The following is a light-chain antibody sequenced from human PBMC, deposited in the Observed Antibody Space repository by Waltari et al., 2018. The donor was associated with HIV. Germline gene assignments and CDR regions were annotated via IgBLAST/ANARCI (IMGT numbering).Light chain of an antibody. Sequence: EIVLTQSLGIPSLSPGERVTLSCRASQNINNNYVAWYQHKPGQAPRLLINGASTRATGIPDRFSGGGSGTDFTLTINRLEPADSAIYYCQQYGNSPVTFGQGTRLEI. CDR3: QQYGNSPVT. V-gene: IGKV3-20*01. CDR1: QNINNNY. J-gene: IGKJ5*01. CDR2: GAS.